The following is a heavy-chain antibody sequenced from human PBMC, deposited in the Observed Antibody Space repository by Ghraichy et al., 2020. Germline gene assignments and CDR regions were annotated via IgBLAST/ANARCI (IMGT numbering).Heavy chain of an antibody. Sequence: LTCVSSVYTFSIYSINWVPDAPAKGLECVSYIRSSSNMIYYADSVRGRFTISRDNAQNSLNSQMNSLRVEDTAVYYCARGVGAVAGHYYHGLDVWGRGTTVTVSS. CDR2: IRSSSNMI. CDR3: ARGVGAVAGHYYHGLDV. D-gene: IGHD6-19*01. V-gene: IGHV3-48*04. CDR1: VYTFSIYS. J-gene: IGHJ6*02.